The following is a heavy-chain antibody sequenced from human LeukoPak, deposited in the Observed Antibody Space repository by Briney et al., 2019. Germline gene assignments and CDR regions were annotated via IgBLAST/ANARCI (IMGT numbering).Heavy chain of an antibody. CDR1: GYSLTSFD. V-gene: IGHV1-8*01. J-gene: IGHJ6*02. Sequence: ASVKVSCKASGYSLTSFDINWVRQGSGQGLEWMGWMNPKRGNTGYAPTFQGRVTITRDTSIDTAFMELSSLRPDDTAVYYCARGGSSSSYYNNYGMDVWGQGTTITVSS. CDR3: ARGGSSSSYYNNYGMDV. D-gene: IGHD6-13*01. CDR2: MNPKRGNT.